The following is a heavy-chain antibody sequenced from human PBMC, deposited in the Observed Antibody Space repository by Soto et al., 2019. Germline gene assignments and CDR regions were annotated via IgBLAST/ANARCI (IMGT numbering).Heavy chain of an antibody. CDR2: ISSSGDII. D-gene: IGHD3-22*01. J-gene: IGHJ4*02. CDR3: ARDLGYYDSSGYFDY. CDR1: GFTFSDHY. Sequence: GGSLRLSCAASGFTFSDHYMSWIRQAPGKELEWVSYISSSGDIIYYADSVKGRFTISRDNAKNSLYLQMNSLRAEDTAVYYCARDLGYYDSSGYFDYWGQGTLVTVSS. V-gene: IGHV3-11*01.